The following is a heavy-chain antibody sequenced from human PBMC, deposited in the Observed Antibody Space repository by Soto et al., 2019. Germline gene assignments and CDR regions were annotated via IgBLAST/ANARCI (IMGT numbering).Heavy chain of an antibody. CDR1: GFTFNNYA. V-gene: IGHV3-23*01. CDR2: ISAGGGNI. Sequence: PGGSLRLSCAASGFTFNNYAMTWVRQAPGKGLEWVSGISAGGGNIYYVDSVKGRFTISRDSPKNTLYLQMSSLRVEDSALYYCAKCSGDSCYSAIDNWGQGTLVTVSS. J-gene: IGHJ4*02. CDR3: AKCSGDSCYSAIDN. D-gene: IGHD2-15*01.